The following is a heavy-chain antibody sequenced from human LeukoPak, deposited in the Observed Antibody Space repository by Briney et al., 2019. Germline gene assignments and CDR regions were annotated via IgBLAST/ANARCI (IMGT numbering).Heavy chain of an antibody. CDR3: ARAGFGTMIVVYFDH. CDR2: ISSSSSTI. V-gene: IGHV3-48*01. CDR1: GFTFSSYS. J-gene: IGHJ4*02. Sequence: GGSLRLSCAASGFTFSSYSMNWVRQAPGKGLEWVSYISSSSSTIYYADSVKGRFTISRDNAKNSLYLQMNSLRAEDTAVYYCARAGFGTMIVVYFDHWGQGTLVTVSS. D-gene: IGHD3-22*01.